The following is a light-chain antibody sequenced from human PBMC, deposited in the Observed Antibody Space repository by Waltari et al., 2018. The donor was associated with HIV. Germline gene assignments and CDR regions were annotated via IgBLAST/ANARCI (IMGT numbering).Light chain of an antibody. Sequence: QSALTQPASVSGSPGQSITISCTGTSSDVGGYNYVSWYQQHPGKAPKLMIYEVSNRPSGVSKRFSGSKSGNTASLTISGLQAEDEADYYCSSYTSSSTLFGGRTKLTVL. CDR3: SSYTSSSTL. V-gene: IGLV2-14*01. CDR2: EVS. CDR1: SSDVGGYNY. J-gene: IGLJ2*01.